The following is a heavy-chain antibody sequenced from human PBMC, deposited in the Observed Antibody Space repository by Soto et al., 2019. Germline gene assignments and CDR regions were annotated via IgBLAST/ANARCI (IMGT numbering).Heavy chain of an antibody. Sequence: QVPLVQSGAEAKKPGSSVKVSCKASGGTFSSYAISWVRQAPGQGLEWMGGIIPIFGTANYAQKFQGRVTITADESTSTAYMELSSLRSEDTAVYYCARERGDYSGSYYYYYYGMDVWGQGTTVTVSS. CDR1: GGTFSSYA. CDR2: IIPIFGTA. V-gene: IGHV1-69*01. CDR3: ARERGDYSGSYYYYYYGMDV. D-gene: IGHD1-26*01. J-gene: IGHJ6*02.